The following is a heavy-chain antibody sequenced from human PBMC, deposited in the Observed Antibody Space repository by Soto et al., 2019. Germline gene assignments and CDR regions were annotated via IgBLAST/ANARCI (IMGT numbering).Heavy chain of an antibody. J-gene: IGHJ6*02. D-gene: IGHD2-2*01. Sequence: ASVKVSCKASGYTFTSYGISWVRQAPGQGLEWMGWISAYNGNTNYAQKLQGRVTMTTDTSTSTAYMELRSLRSDDTAVYYCARGGYCSSTSCPHYYYYGMDVWGQGTTVTVSS. CDR1: GYTFTSYG. CDR3: ARGGYCSSTSCPHYYYYGMDV. CDR2: ISAYNGNT. V-gene: IGHV1-18*01.